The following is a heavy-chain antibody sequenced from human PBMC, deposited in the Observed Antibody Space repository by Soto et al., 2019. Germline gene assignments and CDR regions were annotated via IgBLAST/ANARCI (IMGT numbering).Heavy chain of an antibody. CDR2: MKHDGSEI. J-gene: IGHJ4*02. Sequence: GGSLRLSCAASGFAFSKHWMGWVRQAPGKGLEWVANMKHDGSEIYYVDSVKGRFTISRDNAKNSLYLQMNSLRADDTAVYYCARDAPKYYDYWGQGTLVTVSS. CDR1: GFAFSKHW. CDR3: ARDAPKYYDY. V-gene: IGHV3-7*05.